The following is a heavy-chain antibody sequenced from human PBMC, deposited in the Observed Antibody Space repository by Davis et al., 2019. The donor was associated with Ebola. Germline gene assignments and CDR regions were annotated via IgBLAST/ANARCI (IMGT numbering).Heavy chain of an antibody. D-gene: IGHD2-8*01. CDR1: GGSISSYY. Sequence: SETLSLTCTVSGGSISSYYWSWIRQPPGKGLEWIGYIYYSGSTNYNPSLKSRVTISVDTSKNQFSLKLSSVTAADTAVYYCARVILRMVSYWGQGTLVTVSS. V-gene: IGHV4-59*08. CDR2: IYYSGST. J-gene: IGHJ4*02. CDR3: ARVILRMVSY.